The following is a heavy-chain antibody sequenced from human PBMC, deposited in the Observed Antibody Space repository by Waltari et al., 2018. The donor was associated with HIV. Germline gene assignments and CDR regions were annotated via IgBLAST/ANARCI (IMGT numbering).Heavy chain of an antibody. CDR2: TYHTGST. Sequence: QIQLQESGPGLVKPSETLSLTCGVSGYSISSGYYWGWIRQSPGKGLEWIGSTYHTGSTYYNPSLKTRVTISVDTSKNQFSLRLSSVTAADTAVYYCTRDQDTVVRGVIIGSDIWGQGTMVTVSS. V-gene: IGHV4-38-2*02. CDR1: GYSISSGYY. D-gene: IGHD3-10*01. CDR3: TRDQDTVVRGVIIGSDI. J-gene: IGHJ3*02.